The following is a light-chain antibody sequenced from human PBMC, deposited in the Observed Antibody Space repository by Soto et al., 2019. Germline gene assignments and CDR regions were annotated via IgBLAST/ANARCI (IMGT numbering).Light chain of an antibody. J-gene: IGLJ1*01. CDR1: SSDVGGYNY. CDR2: DVT. Sequence: QSVLTQPASVSGSPGQSITISCTGTSSDVGGYNYVSWYQQHPGKAPKLMIYDVTNRPSGVSNRFSGSKSGNTASLTIFGLQAEDEADYYCCANTRRSNYVFGAGTKLTVL. CDR3: CANTRRSNYV. V-gene: IGLV2-14*01.